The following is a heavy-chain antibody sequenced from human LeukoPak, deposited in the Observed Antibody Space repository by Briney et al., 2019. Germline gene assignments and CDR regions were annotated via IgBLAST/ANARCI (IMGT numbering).Heavy chain of an antibody. J-gene: IGHJ4*02. CDR3: ARDRLLNYYFDY. CDR1: GFTVSSNY. CDR2: IYSGGST. Sequence: GGSLRLSCAASGFTVSSNYMSWVRQAPRKGLEWVSVIYSGGSTYYADSVKGRFTISRDNSKNTLYLQMNSLRAEDTAVYYCARDRLLNYYFDYWGQGTLVTVSS. V-gene: IGHV3-66*02.